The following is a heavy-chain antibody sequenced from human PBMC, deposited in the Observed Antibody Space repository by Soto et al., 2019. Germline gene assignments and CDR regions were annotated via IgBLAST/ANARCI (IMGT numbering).Heavy chain of an antibody. CDR2: IIPIFDTP. Sequence: SVKVSCKASGGTFSSYGISWVRQAPEQGLEWMGGIIPIFDTPNYAQRFQGRVTIAADESTSTAYMELSSLRSEDTAVYYCAREKDQWGQGTLVTVST. CDR1: GGTFSSYG. CDR3: AREKDQ. D-gene: IGHD2-2*01. V-gene: IGHV1-69*13. J-gene: IGHJ4*02.